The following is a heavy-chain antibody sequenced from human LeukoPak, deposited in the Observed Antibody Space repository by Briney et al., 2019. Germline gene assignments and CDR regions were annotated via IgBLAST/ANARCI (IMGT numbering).Heavy chain of an antibody. CDR2: ISSSSSYI. CDR3: ARGDGGSYYPLYYYYYMDV. J-gene: IGHJ6*03. CDR1: GFTFSSYS. V-gene: IGHV3-21*01. Sequence: GGSLRLSCAASGFTFSSYSMNWVRHAPGKGLEWVSSISSSSSYIYYADSVKGRFTISRDNAKNSLYLQMNSLRAEDTAVYYCARGDGGSYYPLYYYYYMDVWGKGTTVTVSS. D-gene: IGHD1-26*01.